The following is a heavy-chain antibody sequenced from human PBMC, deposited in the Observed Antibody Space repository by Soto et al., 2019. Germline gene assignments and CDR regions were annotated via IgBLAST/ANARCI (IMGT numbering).Heavy chain of an antibody. V-gene: IGHV3-11*01. CDR2: ISSSGSTI. Sequence: QVQLVESGGGLVKPGGSLRLSCAASGFTFSDYYMSWIRQAPGKGLEWVSYISSSGSTIYYADSVKGRFTISRDNAKNPLYLQMNSLRAEDTAVYYCARADYDYVWGSYRYTRTFDYWGQGTLVTVSS. CDR3: ARADYDYVWGSYRYTRTFDY. J-gene: IGHJ4*02. CDR1: GFTFSDYY. D-gene: IGHD3-16*02.